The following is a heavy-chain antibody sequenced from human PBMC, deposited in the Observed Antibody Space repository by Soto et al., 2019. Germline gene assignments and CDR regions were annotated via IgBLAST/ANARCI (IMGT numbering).Heavy chain of an antibody. CDR3: ARSVVVVPAADPLASFYYYYGMDV. CDR2: IYPGDSDT. D-gene: IGHD2-2*01. CDR1: GYSFTSYW. J-gene: IGHJ6*02. Sequence: GESLKISCKGSGYSFTSYWIGWVRQMPGKGLERMGIIYPGDSDTRYSPSFQGQVTISADKSIITAYLQWSSLKASDTAMYYCARSVVVVPAADPLASFYYYYGMDVWGQGTTVTVSS. V-gene: IGHV5-51*01.